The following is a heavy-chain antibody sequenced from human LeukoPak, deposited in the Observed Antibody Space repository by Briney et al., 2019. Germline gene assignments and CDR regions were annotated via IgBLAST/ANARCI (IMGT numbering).Heavy chain of an antibody. V-gene: IGHV3-23*01. D-gene: IGHD2-2*01. J-gene: IGHJ6*02. Sequence: PGGSLRLSCAASGFSFSNYGMSWVRQAPGKGLEWVSAISGSGGSTFYADSVKGRFTVSRDNSKNTLYLQMNSLSAEDTAVYYCAKYCTSSSCYPGSYYGMDVWGQGTTVTVSS. CDR3: AKYCTSSSCYPGSYYGMDV. CDR1: GFSFSNYG. CDR2: ISGSGGST.